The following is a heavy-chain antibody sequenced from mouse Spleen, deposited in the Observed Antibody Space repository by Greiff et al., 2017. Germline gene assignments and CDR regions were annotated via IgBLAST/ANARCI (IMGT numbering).Heavy chain of an antibody. Sequence: DVKLVESGGGLVQPGGSLSLSCAASGFTFTDYYMSWVRQPPGKALEWLGFIRNKANGYTTEYSASVKGRFTISRDNSQSILYLQMNALRAEDSATYYCARSGTWYFDVWGAGTTVTVSS. J-gene: IGHJ1*01. CDR2: IRNKANGYTT. CDR1: GFTFTDYY. CDR3: ARSGTWYFDV. V-gene: IGHV7-3*01. D-gene: IGHD3-3*01.